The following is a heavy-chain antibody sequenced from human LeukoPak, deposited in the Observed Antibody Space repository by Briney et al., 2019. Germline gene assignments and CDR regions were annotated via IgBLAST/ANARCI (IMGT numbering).Heavy chain of an antibody. CDR2: IYTSGST. CDR1: GGSICSYY. V-gene: IGHV4-4*07. J-gene: IGHJ5*02. Sequence: SETLSLTCTVSGGSICSYYWSWIRQPAGKGLEWIGRIYTSGSTNYNPSLKSRVTMSVDTSKNQFSLKLSSVTAADTAVYYCARTQAAGTLYNWFDPWGQGTLVTVSS. CDR3: ARTQAAGTLYNWFDP. D-gene: IGHD6-13*01.